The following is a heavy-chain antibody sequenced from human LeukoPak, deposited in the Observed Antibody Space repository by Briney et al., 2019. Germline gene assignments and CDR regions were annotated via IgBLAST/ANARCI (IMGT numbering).Heavy chain of an antibody. CDR2: IYPTEST. Sequence: SETLSLTCAVSGDSISSGGYSWSWIRQPPGQGLEWIGYIYPTESTYYNPSLNSRVTISIDRSKNQFSLRLNSVTAADTAVYFCARGMGSSWFLYYFKYWGQGALVTVSS. CDR3: ARGMGSSWFLYYFKY. CDR1: GDSISSGGYS. D-gene: IGHD6-13*01. V-gene: IGHV4-30-2*01. J-gene: IGHJ4*02.